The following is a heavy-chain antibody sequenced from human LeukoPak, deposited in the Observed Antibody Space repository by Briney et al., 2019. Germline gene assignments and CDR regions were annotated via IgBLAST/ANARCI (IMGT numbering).Heavy chain of an antibody. CDR2: ISSSSSTI. CDR3: ARIGQQLAR. J-gene: IGHJ4*02. V-gene: IGHV3-48*01. CDR1: GFTFSSYS. Sequence: GGSLRLSCAASGFTFSSYSMNWVRQAPGKVLEWVSYISSSSSTIYYADSVKGRFTISRDNAKNSLYLQMNSLRAEDTAVYYCARIGQQLARWGQGTLVTVSS. D-gene: IGHD6-13*01.